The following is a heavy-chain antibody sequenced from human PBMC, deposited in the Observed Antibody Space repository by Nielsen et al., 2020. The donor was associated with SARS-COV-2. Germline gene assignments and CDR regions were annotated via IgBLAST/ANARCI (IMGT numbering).Heavy chain of an antibody. CDR1: GLIFSSSW. J-gene: IGHJ4*02. V-gene: IGHV3-7*05. CDR3: ARGGVLWFAELPDY. D-gene: IGHD3-10*01. Sequence: GGSLRLSCAASGLIFSSSWMVWVRQAPGKGLEWVANINEDGSVVNYVDSVKGRFTISRDNAKNSLFLQMNSLRAEDTAFYYCARGGVLWFAELPDYWGQGTLVTVSS. CDR2: INEDGSVV.